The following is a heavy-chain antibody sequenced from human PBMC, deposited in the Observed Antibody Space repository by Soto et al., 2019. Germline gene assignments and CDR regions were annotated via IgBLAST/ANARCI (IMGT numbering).Heavy chain of an antibody. V-gene: IGHV3-30*18. Sequence: SGGSLRLSCTDSGFSFNTYVMDWVRQAPGKGLEWVARILYDGSKEYYADPVKGRFTISRDNSKNTLYLQMDRLRVEDTAVYFCAKGLALMADHWGQGTPVTAYS. D-gene: IGHD2-21*01. CDR3: AKGLALMADH. CDR2: ILYDGSKE. J-gene: IGHJ4*02. CDR1: GFSFNTYV.